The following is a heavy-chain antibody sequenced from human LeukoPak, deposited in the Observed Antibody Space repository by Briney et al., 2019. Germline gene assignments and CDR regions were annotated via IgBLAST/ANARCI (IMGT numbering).Heavy chain of an antibody. J-gene: IGHJ5*02. V-gene: IGHV1-2*02. CDR1: GYTFTGDD. Sequence: ASVKVSCKASGYTFTGDDIHWVRQAPGQGLEWMGWINPNSGGTDYAQKFQDRVTMTRDTSISTAYMELSRLRSDDTAVYYCARDWFDPWGQGTLVTVSS. CDR2: INPNSGGT. CDR3: ARDWFDP.